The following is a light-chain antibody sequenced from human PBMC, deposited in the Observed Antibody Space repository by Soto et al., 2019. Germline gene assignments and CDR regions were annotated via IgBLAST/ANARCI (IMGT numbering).Light chain of an antibody. CDR3: TSCITANTRCV. J-gene: IGLJ1*01. Sequence: QSALTEPACVSGSPGQSITISCTGSSSDIGRYNYVSWFQQHPGKVPKLVIFEVNYRPSGVSDRFSGSKSGNTASLTITGLQAEDEADYYCTSCITANTRCVFGSGTKVTVL. V-gene: IGLV2-14*01. CDR1: SSDIGRYNY. CDR2: EVN.